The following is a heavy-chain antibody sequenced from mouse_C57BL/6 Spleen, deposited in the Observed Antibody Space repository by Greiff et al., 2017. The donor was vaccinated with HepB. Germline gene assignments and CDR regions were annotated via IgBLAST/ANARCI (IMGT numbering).Heavy chain of an antibody. V-gene: IGHV1-72*01. CDR3: ARIYGYDEIFDY. CDR1: GYTFISYW. Sequence: QVQLKQPGAELVKPGASVKLSCKASGYTFISYWMHWVKQRPGRGLEWIGRIDPNRGGTKYNEKFKSKSTLTLDKPSSTANMQLSSLTSEDSPVYYCARIYGYDEIFDYWGQGTTLTVSS. CDR2: IDPNRGGT. D-gene: IGHD2-2*01. J-gene: IGHJ2*01.